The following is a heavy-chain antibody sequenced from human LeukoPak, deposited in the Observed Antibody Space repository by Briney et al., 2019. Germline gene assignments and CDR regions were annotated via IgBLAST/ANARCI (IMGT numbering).Heavy chain of an antibody. V-gene: IGHV4-39*07. J-gene: IGHJ4*02. CDR2: IYYSGST. D-gene: IGHD3-22*01. Sequence: SQTLSLTCTLSAGSISSSRYYWGWIRQPPGKGLKWIGSIYYSGSTYYNPSLKSQVTISVDTSKNQFSLRLGSVTAAETAVYYCARGLVSGYYFGLDYWGQGTLVTVSS. CDR3: ARGLVSGYYFGLDY. CDR1: AGSISSSRYY.